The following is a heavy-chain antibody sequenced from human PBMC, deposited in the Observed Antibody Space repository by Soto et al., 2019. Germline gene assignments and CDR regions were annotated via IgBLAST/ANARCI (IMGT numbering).Heavy chain of an antibody. CDR3: ATGCGGSCYSGFR. D-gene: IGHD2-15*01. CDR1: GGSISSGDYY. J-gene: IGHJ4*02. V-gene: IGHV4-30-4*01. Sequence: QVQLQESGPGLVKPSQTLSLTCTVSGGSISSGDYYWSWIRQPPGKGLEWIGYIYYSGSTYYNPSLKSRVTISVDTSKNQFSQKLSSVTAADTAVYYCATGCGGSCYSGFRWGQGTLVTVSS. CDR2: IYYSGST.